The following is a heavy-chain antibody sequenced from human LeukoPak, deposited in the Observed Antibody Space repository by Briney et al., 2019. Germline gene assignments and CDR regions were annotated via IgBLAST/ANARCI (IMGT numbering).Heavy chain of an antibody. Sequence: GGSLRLSCAASGFTFSSYAMSWVRQAPGKGLEWVSAISGSGGSTYYADSVKGRFTISRDNSKNTPYLQMNSLRAEDTAVYYCAKCWASGRNPLFDYWGQGTLVTVSS. V-gene: IGHV3-23*01. D-gene: IGHD6-25*01. J-gene: IGHJ4*02. CDR1: GFTFSSYA. CDR3: AKCWASGRNPLFDY. CDR2: ISGSGGST.